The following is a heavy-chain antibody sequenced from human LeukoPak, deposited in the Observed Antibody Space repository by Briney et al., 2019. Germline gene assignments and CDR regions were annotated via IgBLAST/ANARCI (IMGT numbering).Heavy chain of an antibody. CDR1: GGSISSSSYY. D-gene: IGHD6-19*01. J-gene: IGHJ4*02. V-gene: IGHV4-39*07. CDR2: IYYSGST. Sequence: PSETLSLTCTVSGGSISSSSYYWGWIRQPPGKGLEWIGSIYYSGSTYYNPSLKSRVTISVDTSKNQFSLKLSSVTAADTAVYYCARPGSSGWYRAYYFDYWGQGTLVTVSS. CDR3: ARPGSSGWYRAYYFDY.